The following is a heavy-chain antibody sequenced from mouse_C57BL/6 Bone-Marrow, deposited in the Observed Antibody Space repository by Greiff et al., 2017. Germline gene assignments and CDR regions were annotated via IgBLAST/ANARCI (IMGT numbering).Heavy chain of an antibody. CDR3: AREVTVRGYAMDY. J-gene: IGHJ4*01. CDR2: IHPNSGST. Sequence: VQLQQPGAELVKPGASVKLSCKASGYTFTSYWMHWVKQRPGQGLEWIGMIHPNSGSTNYNEKFKSKATLTVDKSSSTAYMQLSSLTSEDSAVYYCAREVTVRGYAMDYWGQGTSVTVSS. V-gene: IGHV1-64*01. D-gene: IGHD1-1*01. CDR1: GYTFTSYW.